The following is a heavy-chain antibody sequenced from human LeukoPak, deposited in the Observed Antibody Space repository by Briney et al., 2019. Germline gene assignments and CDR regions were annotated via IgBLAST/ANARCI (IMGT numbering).Heavy chain of an antibody. Sequence: PGGSLRLSCVASGFPLGAYAMHWVRQARGKGLEWVSHINADGGRTYYADAVKGRFTISRDNSKDSLYLQMTGLRAEDSAVYYCATWAFYHDLDVWGRGTTVTVSS. CDR3: ATWAFYHDLDV. J-gene: IGHJ6*02. V-gene: IGHV3-43*02. CDR2: INADGGRT. D-gene: IGHD3-3*01. CDR1: GFPLGAYA.